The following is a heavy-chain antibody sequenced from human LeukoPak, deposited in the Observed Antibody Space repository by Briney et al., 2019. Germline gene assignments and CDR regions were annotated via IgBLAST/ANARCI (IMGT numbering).Heavy chain of an antibody. CDR3: ARMYYYDSSRYWTFDY. J-gene: IGHJ4*02. Sequence: GASVKVSCKASSYTFIRYGISWVRQAPGQGLEWMGWISAYNGNTNYAQKFQGRVAMTTDTSTSTAYMELRSLRSDDTAVYYCARMYYYDSSRYWTFDYWGQGTLVTVSS. CDR1: SYTFIRYG. D-gene: IGHD3-22*01. V-gene: IGHV1-18*01. CDR2: ISAYNGNT.